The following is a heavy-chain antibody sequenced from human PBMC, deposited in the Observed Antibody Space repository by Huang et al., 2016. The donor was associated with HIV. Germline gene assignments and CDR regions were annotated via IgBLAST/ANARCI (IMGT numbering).Heavy chain of an antibody. CDR3: AKADSGAAAGSLVDY. Sequence: EVQLLESGGGLVQPGGYLRLSCAASGFTFSSYAMSWVRQAPGKGVEWGSSITVRGSSSYDADSVKGRFTISRDNSKNTLYLQMNSLRAEDTAIYYCAKADSGAAAGSLVDYWGQGTLVTVSS. CDR2: ITVRGSSS. CDR1: GFTFSSYA. J-gene: IGHJ4*02. V-gene: IGHV3-23*01. D-gene: IGHD6-13*01.